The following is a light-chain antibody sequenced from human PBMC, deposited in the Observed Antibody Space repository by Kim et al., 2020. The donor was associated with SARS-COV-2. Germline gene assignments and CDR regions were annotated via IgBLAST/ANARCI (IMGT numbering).Light chain of an antibody. CDR1: QSVSIN. Sequence: ESPGERATLSCRASQSVSINLAWFQQKPGQAPRLLIYGASIRATGIPARFSGSESGTEFTLTISSLQSEDFAVYYCQQYNDWPLTFGGGTKVDIK. J-gene: IGKJ4*01. V-gene: IGKV3-15*01. CDR3: QQYNDWPLT. CDR2: GAS.